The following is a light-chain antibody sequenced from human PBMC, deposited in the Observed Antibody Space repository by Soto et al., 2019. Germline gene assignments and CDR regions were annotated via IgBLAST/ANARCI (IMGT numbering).Light chain of an antibody. CDR3: QHYNSYSEA. J-gene: IGKJ1*01. CDR1: QDISSY. Sequence: DIRLTQSPSFLSASVGDRVVITCLSIQDISSYLAWYRQKPWKAPKLLIYRASTLKMGVPSRFSGSGSGTEFTHTISSLQADDFATYYCQHYNSYSEAFGQGTKVDIK. CDR2: RAS. V-gene: IGKV1-9*01.